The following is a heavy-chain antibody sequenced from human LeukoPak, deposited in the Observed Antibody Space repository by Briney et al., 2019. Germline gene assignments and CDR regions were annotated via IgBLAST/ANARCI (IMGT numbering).Heavy chain of an antibody. D-gene: IGHD3-16*01. J-gene: IGHJ5*02. CDR2: IYYSGST. CDR1: GGSISSSSYY. CDR3: AREGAWFDP. V-gene: IGHV4-61*05. Sequence: PSETLSLTCTVSGGSISSSSYYWGWIRQPPGKGLEWIGYIYYSGSTNYNPSLRSRVTMSLDTSKNQFSLKLSSVTAADTAVYYCAREGAWFDPWGQGTLVTVSS.